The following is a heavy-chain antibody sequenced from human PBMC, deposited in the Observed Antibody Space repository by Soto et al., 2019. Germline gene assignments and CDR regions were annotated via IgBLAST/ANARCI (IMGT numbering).Heavy chain of an antibody. CDR1: GFTFRNSD. J-gene: IGHJ6*02. V-gene: IGHV3-13*05. CDR3: ARGRTIDGMDV. Sequence: GGSLRLSCAASGFTFRNSDMHWVRLATGKGLEWVSGISSGGDPYYPGSVKGRFTISREDAKNSLYLKINSLRAGDTAVYYCARGRTIDGMDVWGQGTTVTVSS. CDR2: ISSGGDP.